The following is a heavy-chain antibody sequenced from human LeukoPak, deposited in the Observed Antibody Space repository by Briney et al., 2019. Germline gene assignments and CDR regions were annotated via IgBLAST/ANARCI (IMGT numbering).Heavy chain of an antibody. Sequence: GGSLRLSCAASGFTFSSYAMSWVRQAPGKGLEWVSAISGSGGSTYYADSVKGRFTISRDNAKNSLYLQMNSLRAEDTAVYYCARDRYDFWSGFDYWGQGTLVTVSS. J-gene: IGHJ4*02. CDR2: ISGSGGST. V-gene: IGHV3-23*01. CDR1: GFTFSSYA. CDR3: ARDRYDFWSGFDY. D-gene: IGHD3-3*01.